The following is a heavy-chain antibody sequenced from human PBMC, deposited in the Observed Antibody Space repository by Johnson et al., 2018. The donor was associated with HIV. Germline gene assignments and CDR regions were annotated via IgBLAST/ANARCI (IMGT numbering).Heavy chain of an antibody. CDR2: INWNGGST. CDR3: ARDLRLNRTVQGRVIISGAFDM. D-gene: IGHD3-10*01. Sequence: VQLVESGGGLVKPGGSLRLSCAASEFILSDYYMSWVRQAPEKGLEWVSGINWNGGSTGYADSVKGRFTISRDNAKNSLYLQMNSLRAEDTAVYSCARDLRLNRTVQGRVIISGAFDMWGQGTVVHVSS. J-gene: IGHJ3*02. V-gene: IGHV3-20*04. CDR1: EFILSDYY.